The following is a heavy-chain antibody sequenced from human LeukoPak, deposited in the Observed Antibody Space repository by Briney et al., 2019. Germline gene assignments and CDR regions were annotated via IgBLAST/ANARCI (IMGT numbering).Heavy chain of an antibody. Sequence: SETLSLTCAVCGGSFSGYYWSWIRQPPGKGLEWIGEINHSGSTNYNPSLKSRVTISVDTSKNQFSLKLSSVTAADTAVYYCARGPNYYDSWGQGTMVTVSS. CDR3: ARGPNYYDS. CDR2: INHSGST. D-gene: IGHD3-10*01. V-gene: IGHV4-34*01. CDR1: GGSFSGYY. J-gene: IGHJ3*02.